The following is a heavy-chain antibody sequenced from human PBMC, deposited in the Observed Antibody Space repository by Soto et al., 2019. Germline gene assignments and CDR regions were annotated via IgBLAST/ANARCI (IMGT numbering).Heavy chain of an antibody. J-gene: IGHJ3*02. V-gene: IGHV3-23*01. CDR3: AKISRRRLQDAFDI. D-gene: IGHD1-1*01. CDR1: GLTFSRLA. CDR2: ISGSGGST. Sequence: EVQLLESGGGLVQPGGSLRLSCAASGLTFSRLALSWVRQAPGKGLEWVSAISGSGGSTYYAESVKGRFTISRDNSKNTLYLQMNSLRAEDTALYYCAKISRRRLQDAFDIWGQCTMVTVSS.